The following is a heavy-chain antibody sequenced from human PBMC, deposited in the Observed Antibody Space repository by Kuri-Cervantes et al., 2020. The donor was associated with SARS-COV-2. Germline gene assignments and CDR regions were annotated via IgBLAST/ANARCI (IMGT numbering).Heavy chain of an antibody. CDR3: ARMSVGSGSYPLRY. J-gene: IGHJ4*02. CDR2: IWYDGSNK. D-gene: IGHD3-10*01. Sequence: LSLTCAASGFTFSSYGMHWVRQAPGKGLEWVAVIWYDGSNKYYADSVKGRFTISRDNSKNTLYLQMNSLGAEDTAVYYCARMSVGSGSYPLRYWGQGTLVTVSS. V-gene: IGHV3-33*01. CDR1: GFTFSSYG.